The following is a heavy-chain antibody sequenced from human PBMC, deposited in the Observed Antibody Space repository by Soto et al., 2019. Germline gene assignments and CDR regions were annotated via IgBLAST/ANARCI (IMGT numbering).Heavy chain of an antibody. V-gene: IGHV4-59*01. CDR2: IHYSGIT. CDR1: GASISGYY. Sequence: SETLSLTCTVSGASISGYYWSWIRQPPGKGLEWIGCIHYSGITYYNPSLKGRLTISVDTSKNQFSLKLSSLTAADTAVYYCVRDPDHDSSGYIFHYWGPGHLVTVSS. D-gene: IGHD3-22*01. CDR3: VRDPDHDSSGYIFHY. J-gene: IGHJ4*02.